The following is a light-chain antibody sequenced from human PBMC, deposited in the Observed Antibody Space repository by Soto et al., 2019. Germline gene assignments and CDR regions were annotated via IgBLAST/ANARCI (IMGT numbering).Light chain of an antibody. J-gene: IGKJ1*01. V-gene: IGKV3-20*01. CDR3: QQYGSPRGT. Sequence: EIVLTQSPGTLSLSPGEGAALSCRASQSVSNSNLAWYQHKPGQAPRLLVYAASSRSTGIPARFSGSGSGTDFTLTISRLEPDDFARYYCQQYGSPRGTFGQGTKVEIK. CDR1: QSVSNSN. CDR2: AAS.